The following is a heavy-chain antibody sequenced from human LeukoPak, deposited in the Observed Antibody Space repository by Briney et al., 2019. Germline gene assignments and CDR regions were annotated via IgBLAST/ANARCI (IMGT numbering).Heavy chain of an antibody. V-gene: IGHV1-18*01. CDR2: ISAYNGNT. CDR3: ARARGATVTMSPFDY. Sequence: ASVKVSCKASGYIFTSYGISWVRQAPGQGLEWMGWISAYNGNTNYPQKLQGRVTMTTDTSTSTVYMELRSLRSDDTAVYYCARARGATVTMSPFDYWGQGTLVTVSS. D-gene: IGHD4-17*01. CDR1: GYIFTSYG. J-gene: IGHJ4*02.